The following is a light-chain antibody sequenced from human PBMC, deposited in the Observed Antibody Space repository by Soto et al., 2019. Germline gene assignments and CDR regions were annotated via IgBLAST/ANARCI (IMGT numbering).Light chain of an antibody. Sequence: QSVLTQPPSASGSPGQSVTISCTGTSSDVGGYDYVSWYQQQSGKAPKLIIYEVTKRPSGVPDRFSGSKSGNTASLTVSGLQAEDEADYYCSSSAGINNVIFGAGTKLTV. CDR1: SSDVGGYDY. V-gene: IGLV2-8*01. CDR2: EVT. CDR3: SSSAGINNVI. J-gene: IGLJ2*01.